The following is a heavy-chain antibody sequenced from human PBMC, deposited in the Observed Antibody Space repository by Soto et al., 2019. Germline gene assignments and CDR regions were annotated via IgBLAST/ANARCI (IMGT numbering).Heavy chain of an antibody. CDR2: IKQDGSEK. J-gene: IGHJ6*02. CDR3: ARDRAYRGYYYYAMDV. V-gene: IGHV3-7*05. D-gene: IGHD1-1*01. CDR1: GFTFSSYW. Sequence: PGGSLRLSCAASGFTFSSYWMSWVRQAPGKGLEWVANIKQDGSEKYYVDSVKGRFTISRDNAKNSLNLQMNSLRAEDTAVYYCARDRAYRGYYYYAMDVWGQGTTVTVSS.